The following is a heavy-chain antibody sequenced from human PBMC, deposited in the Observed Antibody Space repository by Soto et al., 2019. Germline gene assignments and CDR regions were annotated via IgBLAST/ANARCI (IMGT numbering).Heavy chain of an antibody. V-gene: IGHV1-18*01. CDR3: AREFIVVAPPPYCFDD. CDR2: ISAYNGNT. J-gene: IGHJ4*02. Sequence: QVQLVQSGAEVKKPGASVKVSCKASGSTFTSYGISSVRQAPGQGLEWMGWISAYNGNTNYAQKLQGRVTITTDTSTSPAYSDLRSLRSDDTAVDSCAREFIVVAPPPYCFDDWCQGNLVAVSS. CDR1: GSTFTSYG. D-gene: IGHD1-26*01.